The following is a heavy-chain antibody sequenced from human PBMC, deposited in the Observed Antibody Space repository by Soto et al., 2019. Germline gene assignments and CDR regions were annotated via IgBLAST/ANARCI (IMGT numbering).Heavy chain of an antibody. CDR1: GYTFSSYY. Sequence: AAVKGSCKASGYTFSSYYMHWVRQAPGQGLEWMGIINPSGGSTSYAQKFQGRVTMTRDTSTSTVYMELSSLRSEDTAVYDCARDMYAGTQLAYWGKETLFT. D-gene: IGHD2-8*01. CDR3: ARDMYAGTQLAY. CDR2: INPSGGST. V-gene: IGHV1-46*03. J-gene: IGHJ4*01.